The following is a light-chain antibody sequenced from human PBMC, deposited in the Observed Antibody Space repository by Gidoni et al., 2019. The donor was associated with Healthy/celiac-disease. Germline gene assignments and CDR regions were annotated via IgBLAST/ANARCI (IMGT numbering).Light chain of an antibody. J-gene: IGKJ5*01. V-gene: IGKV3-11*01. Sequence: EIVLTQSPATLSLSPGERATLSCRASQRVSSYLAWYQQKPCQAPRLLIYDASNRATGIPARFSGSGSGTDFTLTISSLEPEDFAVYYCQQRSNWRITFGQGTRLEIK. CDR2: DAS. CDR3: QQRSNWRIT. CDR1: QRVSSY.